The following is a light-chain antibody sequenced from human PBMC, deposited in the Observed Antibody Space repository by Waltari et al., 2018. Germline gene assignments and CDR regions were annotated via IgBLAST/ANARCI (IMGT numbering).Light chain of an antibody. Sequence: EIVLTQSPGTLSLSPGERATLSCRASQSVSSSYLAWYQQKPGQAPRLLIYGASSRATGIPDRFSGSVVGTDFTLTISRLEPEDVAVYYCQQYGSSPPAFGPGTKVDIK. CDR1: QSVSSSY. CDR2: GAS. CDR3: QQYGSSPPA. J-gene: IGKJ3*01. V-gene: IGKV3-20*01.